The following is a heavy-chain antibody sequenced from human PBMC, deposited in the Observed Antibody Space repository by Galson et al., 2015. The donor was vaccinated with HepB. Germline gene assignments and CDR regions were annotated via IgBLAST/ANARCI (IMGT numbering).Heavy chain of an antibody. J-gene: IGHJ4*02. CDR3: ARKPHYYDSNGAWITKFDY. D-gene: IGHD3-22*01. Sequence: SVKVSCKASGYTFAAYYIHWVRQAPGRGLEWMGYINPNTGGTNHAQTFHGRVSMTRDTSINTVFMGLARLTSDDTAVYFCARKPHYYDSNGAWITKFDYWGQGTLATVSS. CDR2: INPNTGGT. V-gene: IGHV1-2*02. CDR1: GYTFAAYY.